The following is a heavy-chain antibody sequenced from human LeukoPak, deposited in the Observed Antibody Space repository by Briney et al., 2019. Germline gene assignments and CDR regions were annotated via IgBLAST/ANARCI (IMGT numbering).Heavy chain of an antibody. J-gene: IGHJ4*02. D-gene: IGHD1-26*01. CDR1: GFTFSNAW. CDR3: TTETQVGATTFDY. Sequence: GGSLRLSCAASGFTFSNAWMSWVRQAPGKGLEWVGRIKSKTDGGTTDYAAPVKGRFTISRDDSKNTLYLQMNSLKTEDTAVYYCTTETQVGATTFDYWGQGTLVTVSS. CDR2: IKSKTDGGTT. V-gene: IGHV3-15*01.